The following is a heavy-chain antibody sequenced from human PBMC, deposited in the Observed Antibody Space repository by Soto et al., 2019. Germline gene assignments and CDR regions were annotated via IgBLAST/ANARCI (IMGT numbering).Heavy chain of an antibody. CDR2: ISAYNGNT. CDR3: ASSYYDILTGYYGGWFDP. CDR1: GYTFTSYG. V-gene: IGHV1-18*04. J-gene: IGHJ5*02. D-gene: IGHD3-9*01. Sequence: QVQLVQSGAEVKKPGASVKVSCKASGYTFTSYGISWVRQAPGQGLEWMGWISAYNGNTNYAQKLQGRVTMTTDTSTSTAYMELRSLRSDDTAVYYCASSYYDILTGYYGGWFDPWGQGTLVTVSS.